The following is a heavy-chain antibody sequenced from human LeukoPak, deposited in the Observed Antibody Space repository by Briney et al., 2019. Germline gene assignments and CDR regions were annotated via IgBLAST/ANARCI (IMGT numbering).Heavy chain of an antibody. CDR1: GYTFTSYG. V-gene: IGHV1-18*01. CDR3: ARDRSGSGSYYKPSVWNY. Sequence: ASVKVSCKASGYTFTSYGISWVRQAPGQGLEWMGWISDFNGNTNYAQKLQGRVTMTTDTSTSTAYMELRSLRSDDTAVYYCARDRSGSGSYYKPSVWNYWGQGTPVSVSS. J-gene: IGHJ4*02. CDR2: ISDFNGNT. D-gene: IGHD3-10*01.